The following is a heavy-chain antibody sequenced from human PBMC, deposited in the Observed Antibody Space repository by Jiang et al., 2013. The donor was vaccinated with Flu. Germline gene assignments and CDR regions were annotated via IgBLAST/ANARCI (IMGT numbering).Heavy chain of an antibody. J-gene: IGHJ4*02. D-gene: IGHD2-21*02. CDR3: ARADLVVTAPLLFDY. CDR2: XFYSGST. Sequence: GLVKPSETLSLTCTVSGVSISDYYWSWIRQPPGKGLEWIGYXFYSGSTNYNPSLKSRVTISLDTSKNQFSLNLSSVTAADTAVYYCARADLVVTAPLLFDYWGQGTLVTVSS. V-gene: IGHV4-59*12. CDR1: GVSISDYY.